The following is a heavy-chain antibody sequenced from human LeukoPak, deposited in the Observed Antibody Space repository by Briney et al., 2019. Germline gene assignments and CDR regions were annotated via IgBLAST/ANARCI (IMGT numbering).Heavy chain of an antibody. D-gene: IGHD3-10*01. CDR3: ARVRGSGSYSDY. CDR2: IYYSGST. J-gene: IGHJ4*02. Sequence: SETLSLTCTVSGGSISSYYWSWNRQPPGKGLEWIGYIYYSGSTNYNPSLKSRVTISVDTSKNQFSLKLSSVTAADTAVYYCARVRGSGSYSDYWGQGTLVTVSS. V-gene: IGHV4-59*01. CDR1: GGSISSYY.